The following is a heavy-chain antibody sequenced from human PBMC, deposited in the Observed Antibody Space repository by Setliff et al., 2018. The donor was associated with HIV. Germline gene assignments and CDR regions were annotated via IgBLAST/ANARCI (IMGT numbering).Heavy chain of an antibody. CDR1: GYSFSSYW. CDR3: ASSITVAAGRSHYYYAMDV. D-gene: IGHD1-20*01. Sequence: PGESLKISCKGSGYSFSSYWIGWVRQKPGKGLEWMGIIHPGDSNIKCSPSFRGQVTISTDKSISIAYLQWSSLKASDTAMYYCASSITVAAGRSHYYYAMDVWGQGTTVTVSS. J-gene: IGHJ6*02. CDR2: IHPGDSNI. V-gene: IGHV5-51*01.